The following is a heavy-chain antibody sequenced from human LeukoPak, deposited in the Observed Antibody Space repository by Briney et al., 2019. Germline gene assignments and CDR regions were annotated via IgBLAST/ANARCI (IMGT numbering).Heavy chain of an antibody. Sequence: SETLSLTCAVYGGSFNGYYWSWIRQPPGKGLEWIGEINHSGSTNYNPSLKSRVTILVDTSKNQFSLKLSSVTAADTAVYYCARSGWELTSVSPFDYWGQGTLVTVSS. CDR1: GGSFNGYY. V-gene: IGHV4-34*09. CDR3: ARSGWELTSVSPFDY. CDR2: INHSGST. D-gene: IGHD1-26*01. J-gene: IGHJ4*02.